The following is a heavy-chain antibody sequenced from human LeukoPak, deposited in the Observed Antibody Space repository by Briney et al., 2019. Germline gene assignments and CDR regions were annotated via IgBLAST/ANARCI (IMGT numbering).Heavy chain of an antibody. D-gene: IGHD3-10*01. CDR3: ARVGGDYGSGSYCLTS. V-gene: IGHV4-34*01. CDR1: GASFSGYY. CDR2: INHSGST. J-gene: IGHJ5*02. Sequence: ASHTLSLTWAVDGASFSGYYWGWIRHPAGDWLEWLGEINHSGSTNYNPSLKSRVTISVDTSKNQFSLKLSSVTAADTAVYYCARVGGDYGSGSYCLTSWGQGTLVTVSS.